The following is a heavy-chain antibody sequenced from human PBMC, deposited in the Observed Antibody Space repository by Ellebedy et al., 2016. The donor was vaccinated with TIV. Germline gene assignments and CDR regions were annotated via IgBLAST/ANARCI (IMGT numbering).Heavy chain of an antibody. CDR1: GYTFTTYD. J-gene: IGHJ4*02. D-gene: IGHD6-6*01. CDR3: ARGVLTGSSSSRNPY. V-gene: IGHV1-8*01. CDR2: MNPNSGNT. Sequence: ASVKVSXXASGYTFTTYDIHWVRQAAGQGLEWMGWMNPNSGNTGYAQKFQGRVTMTRNSSTSTAYMELSSLTSEDTAVYYCARGVLTGSSSSRNPYWGQGTLVTVSS.